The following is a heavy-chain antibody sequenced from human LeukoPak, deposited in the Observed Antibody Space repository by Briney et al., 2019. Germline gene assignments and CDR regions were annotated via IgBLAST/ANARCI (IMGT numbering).Heavy chain of an antibody. Sequence: PSETLSLTCTVSGDSLNSYYWSWIRQPPGEGLQWIGYIFYSGSSNYNASLRSRVAISVDTSKNQFSLKPSSVTAADTAVYYCARCYGSGSYYSYYFDYWGQGTLVTVSS. D-gene: IGHD3-10*01. CDR2: IFYSGSS. V-gene: IGHV4-59*12. CDR1: GDSLNSYY. J-gene: IGHJ4*02. CDR3: ARCYGSGSYYSYYFDY.